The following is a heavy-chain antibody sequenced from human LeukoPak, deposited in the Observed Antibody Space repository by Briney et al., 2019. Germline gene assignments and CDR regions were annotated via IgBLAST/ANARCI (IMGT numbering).Heavy chain of an antibody. CDR1: GGSISSSSYY. D-gene: IGHD2-2*01. Sequence: SETLSLTCTASGGSISSSSYYWGWIRQPPGKGLEWIGSIYYSGSIYYNPSLKSRVTISVDTSKNQFSRKLSSVTAADTAAVYCARPGGYCSSTSCYNWFDPWGQGTLVTVSS. V-gene: IGHV4-39*01. CDR2: IYYSGSI. J-gene: IGHJ5*02. CDR3: ARPGGYCSSTSCYNWFDP.